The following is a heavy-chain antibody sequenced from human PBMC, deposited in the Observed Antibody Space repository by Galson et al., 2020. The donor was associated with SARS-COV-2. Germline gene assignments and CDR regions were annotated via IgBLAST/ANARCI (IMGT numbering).Heavy chain of an antibody. Sequence: GESLKISCAASGFTFSSYWMSWVRQAPGKGLEWVANIKQDGSENYYVDSVKGRFTISRDNAKNSLYLQMNILRAEDTAVYYCARKDINFWSGYPGYYFDYWGQGTLVTVSS. CDR3: ARKDINFWSGYPGYYFDY. CDR2: IKQDGSEN. CDR1: GFTFSSYW. D-gene: IGHD3-3*01. V-gene: IGHV3-7*03. J-gene: IGHJ4*02.